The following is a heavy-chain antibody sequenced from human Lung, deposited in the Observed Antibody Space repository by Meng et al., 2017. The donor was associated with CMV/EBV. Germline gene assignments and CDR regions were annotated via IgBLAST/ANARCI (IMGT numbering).Heavy chain of an antibody. Sequence: ASVXVSCNVAGYTFTNHDIHWVRQATGQGLEWMGWMNPTSGNTGYGQKCQGRGTMTRNTSTGTAYMELTSLRSEDTAVYYCASPNRHGTNRNYWGQGTLVTVSS. J-gene: IGHJ4*02. CDR3: ASPNRHGTNRNY. CDR1: GYTFTNHD. V-gene: IGHV1-8*01. CDR2: MNPTSGNT. D-gene: IGHD6-13*01.